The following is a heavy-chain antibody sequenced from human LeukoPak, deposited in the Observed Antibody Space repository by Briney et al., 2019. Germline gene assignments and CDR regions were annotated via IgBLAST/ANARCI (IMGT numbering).Heavy chain of an antibody. J-gene: IGHJ4*02. V-gene: IGHV3-53*01. CDR1: GFTVSTSY. CDR3: ARDMGVYATNDDY. D-gene: IGHD2-8*02. CDR2: IFKDGST. Sequence: GGSLRLSCAASGFTVSTSYMGWVRQAPGKGLEWVSVIFKDGSTYYADSVKGRFTIFRDISKNTVYLQMNSLRAEDTAVYYCARDMGVYATNDDYWGQGTLVTVSS.